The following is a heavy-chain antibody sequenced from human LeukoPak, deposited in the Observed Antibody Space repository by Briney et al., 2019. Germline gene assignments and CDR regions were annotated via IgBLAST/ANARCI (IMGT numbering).Heavy chain of an antibody. J-gene: IGHJ4*02. CDR1: GFTFSSYW. V-gene: IGHV3-7*01. D-gene: IGHD3-22*01. CDR3: ARERYYSDSSDPHYFDY. Sequence: GGSLRLFCAASGFTFSSYWMRWVPEARGEAREWVVNIMEDGREKYYVDSVNGRFTISRDNAKNSLYLQMNSLRAEDTAVYYCARERYYSDSSDPHYFDYWGQGTLVTVSS. CDR2: IMEDGREK.